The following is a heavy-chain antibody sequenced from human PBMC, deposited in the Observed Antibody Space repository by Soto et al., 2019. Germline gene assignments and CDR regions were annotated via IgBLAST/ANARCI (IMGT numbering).Heavy chain of an antibody. CDR1: GGSISSSNW. J-gene: IGHJ6*02. D-gene: IGHD2-2*01. Sequence: QVQLQESGPGLVKPSGTLSLTCAVSGGSISSSNWWSWVRQPPGKGLEWIGEIYHSGSTNYNPSLKSLVTISVDKSKTQYSLKLSSVTAADTAVYYCAGVVGGYYYVMDVWGQGTTVTVSS. V-gene: IGHV4-4*02. CDR2: IYHSGST. CDR3: AGVVGGYYYVMDV.